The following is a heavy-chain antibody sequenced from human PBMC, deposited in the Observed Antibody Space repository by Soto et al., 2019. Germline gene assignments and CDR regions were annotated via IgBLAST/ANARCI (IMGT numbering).Heavy chain of an antibody. D-gene: IGHD6-6*01. CDR1: GGSISSYY. V-gene: IGHV4-59*01. CDR2: IYYSGST. CDR3: AMISSSFYFDY. J-gene: IGHJ4*02. Sequence: PSETLSLTCTVSGGSISSYYWSWIRQPPGKGLEWIGYIYYSGSTNYNPSLKSRVTISVDTSKNQFSLKLSSVTAADTAVYYCAMISSSFYFDYWGQGTLVPVSS.